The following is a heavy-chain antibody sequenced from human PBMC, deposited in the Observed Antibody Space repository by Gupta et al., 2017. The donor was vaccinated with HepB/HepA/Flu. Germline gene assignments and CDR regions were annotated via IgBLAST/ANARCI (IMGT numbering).Heavy chain of an antibody. CDR2: INAGNGNT. V-gene: IGHV1-3*01. CDR3: ARLYCTNGVCYVDY. D-gene: IGHD2-8*01. CDR1: GYTFTSYA. J-gene: IGHJ4*02. Sequence: QVQLVQSGAEVKKPGASVKVSCKASGYTFTSYAMHWVRQAPGQRLEWMGWINAGNGNTKYSQKFQGRVTITRDTSASTAYMELSSLRSEDTAMYYCARLYCTNGVCYVDYWGQGTLVTVSS.